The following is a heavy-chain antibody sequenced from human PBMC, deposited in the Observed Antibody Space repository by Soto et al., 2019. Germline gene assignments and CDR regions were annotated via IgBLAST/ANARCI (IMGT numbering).Heavy chain of an antibody. CDR3: ARGGDPDN. D-gene: IGHD2-21*02. Sequence: PVGSLRLSCVASGFTFDYYCMHWVRQPPGEGLMWVSRLQTDGSHPDYAASVKGRFTISRDNAKNTLYLQMNNLRVEDTAVYYCARGGDPDNRGQGTLVTVSS. CDR1: GFTFDYYC. V-gene: IGHV3-74*01. J-gene: IGHJ4*02. CDR2: LQTDGSHP.